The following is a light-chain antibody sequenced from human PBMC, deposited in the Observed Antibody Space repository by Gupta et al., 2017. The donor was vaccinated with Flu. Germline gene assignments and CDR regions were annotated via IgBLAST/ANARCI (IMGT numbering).Light chain of an antibody. Sequence: QSVFTQPPSVSAAPGQKVTISCSGTTSNIGENHVSWFQQLPGTAPKLLIYETNERPPGIPDRFSGSKSGTSATLGITGLQTGDEADYYCGAWDSSLTAAVFGGGTKVTVL. V-gene: IGLV1-51*02. CDR3: GAWDSSLTAAV. CDR2: ETN. CDR1: TSNIGENH. J-gene: IGLJ2*01.